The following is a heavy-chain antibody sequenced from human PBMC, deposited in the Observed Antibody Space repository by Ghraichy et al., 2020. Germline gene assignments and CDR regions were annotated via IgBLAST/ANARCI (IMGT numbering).Heavy chain of an antibody. D-gene: IGHD3-22*01. V-gene: IGHV4-38-2*01. Sequence: SETLSLTCAVSGYSISSGYYWGWIRQPPGKGLEWIGSIYHSGSTYYNPSLKSRVTISVDTSKNQFSLKLSSVTAADTAVYYCAGGITMIVVGLFDYWGQGTLVTVSS. CDR3: AGGITMIVVGLFDY. CDR1: GYSISSGYY. CDR2: IYHSGST. J-gene: IGHJ4*02.